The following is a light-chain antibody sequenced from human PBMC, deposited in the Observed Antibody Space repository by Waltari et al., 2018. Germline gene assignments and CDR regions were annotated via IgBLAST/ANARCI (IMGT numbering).Light chain of an antibody. J-gene: IGLJ3*02. CDR2: EDS. Sequence: QSAPTQPASVSGSPGQAITISCTGTSRDVGSYELVSWYQQHPGKAPKFIIYEDSKRPSGGSNRCSASKSGNTASLTIAGLQAEDEAHYYCCSYGGSSPWVFGGGTKVIVL. V-gene: IGLV2-23*01. CDR3: CSYGGSSPWV. CDR1: SRDVGSYEL.